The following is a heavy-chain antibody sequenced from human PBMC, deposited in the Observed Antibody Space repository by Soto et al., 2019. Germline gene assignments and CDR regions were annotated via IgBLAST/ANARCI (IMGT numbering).Heavy chain of an antibody. D-gene: IGHD3-10*01. CDR3: ARGYYYHSGTYPLVY. Sequence: PSETLSLTCTVSGGSISSGDYYWSWIRQPPGKGMEWIGYIYYIGSTDYTPSLKSRVTISMDTSENQFPLKLISVNAADTALYYCARGYYYHSGTYPLVYWGQGALVTVSS. CDR2: IYYIGST. CDR1: GGSISSGDYY. J-gene: IGHJ4*02. V-gene: IGHV4-30-4*01.